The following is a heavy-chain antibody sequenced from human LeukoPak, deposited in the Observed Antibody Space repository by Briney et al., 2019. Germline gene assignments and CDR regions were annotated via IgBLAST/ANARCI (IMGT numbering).Heavy chain of an antibody. J-gene: IGHJ4*01. CDR3: TKDRDVERAIFSGGGS. Sequence: PGGSLRLSCTASGFTFGDFDMSWVRQAPEKGLEWVGFIRSRGYGGTTEYAASVNDRFTISRDDSKNIAYLQMNRLKIEDTAIYYCTKDRDVERAIFSGGGSWGQGTLVTVSS. CDR1: GFTFGDFD. V-gene: IGHV3-49*04. CDR2: IRSRGYGGTT. D-gene: IGHD5-24*01.